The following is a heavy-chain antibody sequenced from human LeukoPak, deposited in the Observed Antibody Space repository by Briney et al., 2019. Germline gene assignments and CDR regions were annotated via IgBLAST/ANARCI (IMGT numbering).Heavy chain of an antibody. CDR3: ARVPAKYYYGMDV. CDR1: GYTFTGYY. J-gene: IGHJ6*02. CDR2: INPNSGGT. Sequence: GASVKVSCKASGYTFTGYYMHWVRQAPGQGLEWMGWINPNSGGTKYAQKFQGWVTMTRDTSISTAYMELSRLRSDDTAVYYCARVPAKYYYGMDVWGQGTTVTVSS. V-gene: IGHV1-2*04. D-gene: IGHD2-2*01.